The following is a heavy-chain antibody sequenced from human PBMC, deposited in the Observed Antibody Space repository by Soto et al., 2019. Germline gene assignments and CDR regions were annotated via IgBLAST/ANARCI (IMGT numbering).Heavy chain of an antibody. CDR2: FDNSDGRT. CDR1: GFTFSSYA. V-gene: IGHV3-23*01. Sequence: EVQLLESGGGLVQPGGSLRLSCAASGFTFSSYAMNWVRQAPGKGLEWVSTFDNSDGRTYYSDSVKGRFTITRDNSKNPLFLQMNSLRPEDTAVYYCAKVRDTTMDMNFDYWGQGTLVTVSS. D-gene: IGHD5-18*01. J-gene: IGHJ4*02. CDR3: AKVRDTTMDMNFDY.